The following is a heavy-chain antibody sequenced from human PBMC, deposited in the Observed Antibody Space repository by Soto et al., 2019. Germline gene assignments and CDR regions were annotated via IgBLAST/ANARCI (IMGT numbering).Heavy chain of an antibody. V-gene: IGHV4-30-4*01. Sequence: KTSETLSLTCTVSGGSISSGDYYWSWIRQPPGKGLEWIGYIYYSGSTYYNPSLKSRVTISVDTSKNQFSLKLSSVTAADTAVYYCASTIFGVVSLDYWGQGTQFTVSS. CDR2: IYYSGST. J-gene: IGHJ4*02. CDR3: ASTIFGVVSLDY. CDR1: GGSISSGDYY. D-gene: IGHD3-3*01.